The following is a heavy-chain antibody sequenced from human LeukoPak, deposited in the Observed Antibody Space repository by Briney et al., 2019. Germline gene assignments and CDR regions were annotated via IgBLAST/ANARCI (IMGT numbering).Heavy chain of an antibody. V-gene: IGHV4-34*01. J-gene: IGHJ6*02. CDR2: INHSGST. Sequence: SETLSLTCAVYGGSFSGYYWSWIRQPPGKGLEWIGEINHSGSTSYNPSLKSRVTISVDTSKNQFSLKLRSVTAADTAVYYCARGAYSTGQLYYYYSYGMDVWGQGTTVTVSS. D-gene: IGHD5-18*01. CDR3: ARGAYSTGQLYYYYSYGMDV. CDR1: GGSFSGYY.